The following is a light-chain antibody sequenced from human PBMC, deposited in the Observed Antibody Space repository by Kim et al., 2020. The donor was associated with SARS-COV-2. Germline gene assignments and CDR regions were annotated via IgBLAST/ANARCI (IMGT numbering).Light chain of an antibody. V-gene: IGKV3-15*01. Sequence: SLGERGTLSGEARQRGSSSLAWYQQKRGQAPRLLSYETSTRATGIPASFSGSGSGTEFTLTSSSLQSEDFAVYYCLQYNSWPPFTFGGGTKVDIK. CDR1: QRGSSS. J-gene: IGKJ4*01. CDR3: LQYNSWPPFT. CDR2: ETS.